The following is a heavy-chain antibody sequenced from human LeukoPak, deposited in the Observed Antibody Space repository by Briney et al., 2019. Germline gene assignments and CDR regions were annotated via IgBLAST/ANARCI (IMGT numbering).Heavy chain of an antibody. Sequence: GRSLRLSCVASGFTFSSYGMHWVRQAPGKGLEWVAMISYDGRDKYYAESVKGRFTISRDNSKNTLYLQMNSLRDEDTAMYSCATLLLGVGGDYWGQGTLVTVSS. V-gene: IGHV3-30*03. CDR1: GFTFSSYG. D-gene: IGHD2-15*01. J-gene: IGHJ4*02. CDR2: ISYDGRDK. CDR3: ATLLLGVGGDY.